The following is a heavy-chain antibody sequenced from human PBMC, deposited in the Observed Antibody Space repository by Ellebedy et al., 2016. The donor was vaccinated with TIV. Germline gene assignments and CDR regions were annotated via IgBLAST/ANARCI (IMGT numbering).Heavy chain of an antibody. J-gene: IGHJ5*02. Sequence: ASVKVSCKASGYTFTGYYMHWVRQAPGQGLEWMGWINPNSGGTNYAQKFQGRVTMTRDMSISTAYMELSRLRSDDTAVYYCARDPCTSTSCPWSDPWGQGTLVTVSS. CDR1: GYTFTGYY. CDR3: ARDPCTSTSCPWSDP. D-gene: IGHD2-2*01. V-gene: IGHV1-2*02. CDR2: INPNSGGT.